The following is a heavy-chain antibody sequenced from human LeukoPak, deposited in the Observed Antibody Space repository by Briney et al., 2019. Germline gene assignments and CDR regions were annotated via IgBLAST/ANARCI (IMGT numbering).Heavy chain of an antibody. Sequence: PGGSLRLSCAASGFTFSSYGMHWVRQAPGKGLEWVAVISYDGSNKYYADSAKGRFTISRDNSKNTLYLQMNSLRAEDTAVYYCAKEPTSYYYYGMDVWGKGTTVTVSS. CDR2: ISYDGSNK. CDR1: GFTFSSYG. CDR3: AKEPTSYYYYGMDV. V-gene: IGHV3-30*18. J-gene: IGHJ6*04.